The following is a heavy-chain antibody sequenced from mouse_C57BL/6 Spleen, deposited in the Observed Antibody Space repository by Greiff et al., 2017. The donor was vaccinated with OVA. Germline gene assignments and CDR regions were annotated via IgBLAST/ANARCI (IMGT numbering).Heavy chain of an antibody. CDR1: GFTFSDYG. CDR2: ISNLAYSI. J-gene: IGHJ4*01. V-gene: IGHV5-15*01. Sequence: EVKLMESGGGLVQPGGSLKLSCAASGFTFSDYGMAWVRQAPRKGPEWVAFISNLAYSIYYADTVTGRFTISRENAKNTLYLEMSSLRSEDTAMYYCARDLLGAMDYWGQGTSVTVSS. CDR3: ARDLLGAMDY. D-gene: IGHD2-10*01.